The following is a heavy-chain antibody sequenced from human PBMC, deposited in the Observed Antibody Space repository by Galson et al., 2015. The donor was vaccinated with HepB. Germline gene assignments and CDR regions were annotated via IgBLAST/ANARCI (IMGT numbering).Heavy chain of an antibody. D-gene: IGHD6-13*01. J-gene: IGHJ4*02. V-gene: IGHV7-4-1*02. Sequence: SVKVSCKASGGTFSSSAISWVRQAPGQGLEWMGWTNTDTGKPTYAPAFTGRFVFSLDTSVTTSYLQINGLKAEDTAVYYCTRGEWGSSWNFDYWGQGTLVTVSS. CDR3: TRGEWGSSWNFDY. CDR2: TNTDTGKP. CDR1: GGTFSSSA.